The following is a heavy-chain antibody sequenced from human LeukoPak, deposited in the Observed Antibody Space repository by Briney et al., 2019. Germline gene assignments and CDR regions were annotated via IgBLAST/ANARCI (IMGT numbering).Heavy chain of an antibody. D-gene: IGHD4-23*01. CDR2: IYYSGST. V-gene: IGHV4-39*07. CDR1: GGSISSSSYY. Sequence: SETLSLTCTVSGGSISSSSYYWGWIRQPPGKGLEWIGSIYYSGSTYYNPSLKSRVTISVDTSKNQFSLKLSSVTAADTAVYYCARDGVEHGGYYYYYYYMDVWGKGTTVTVSS. J-gene: IGHJ6*03. CDR3: ARDGVEHGGYYYYYYYMDV.